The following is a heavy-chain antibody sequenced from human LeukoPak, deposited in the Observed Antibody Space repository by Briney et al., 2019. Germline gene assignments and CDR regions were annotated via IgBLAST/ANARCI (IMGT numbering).Heavy chain of an antibody. CDR1: GFTFSSYG. Sequence: GRSLRLSCAASGFTFSSYGMHWVRQAPGKGLEWVAVISYDGSKEYYADSVKGRFTVSRDNSKNTLYLQMNSLRDEDTAVYYCAKDEDYGDYLNRCDPWGQGTLVTVSS. D-gene: IGHD4-17*01. CDR2: ISYDGSKE. J-gene: IGHJ5*02. V-gene: IGHV3-30*18. CDR3: AKDEDYGDYLNRCDP.